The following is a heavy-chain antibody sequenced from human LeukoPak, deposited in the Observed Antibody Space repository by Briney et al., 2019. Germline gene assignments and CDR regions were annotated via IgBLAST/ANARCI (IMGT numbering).Heavy chain of an antibody. D-gene: IGHD2-2*01. CDR3: AREVYCSSTSCFLKYYYYYMDV. CDR2: IRRSGSTI. V-gene: IGHV3-11*01. Sequence: GGSLRLSCAASGFTFSDYYMSWLRQAPGKGLESVSYIRRSGSTIYYPDSVKVRFTISRDNDKNSLYLQMNSLRAEDTAVYYCAREVYCSSTSCFLKYYYYYMDVWGKGTTVTVSS. CDR1: GFTFSDYY. J-gene: IGHJ6*03.